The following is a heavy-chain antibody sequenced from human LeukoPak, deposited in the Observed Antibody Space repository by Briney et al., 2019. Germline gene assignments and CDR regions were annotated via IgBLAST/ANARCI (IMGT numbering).Heavy chain of an antibody. D-gene: IGHD3-10*01. J-gene: IGHJ4*02. Sequence: ASVKVSCKASGHTFTAYYIHWVRQAPGQGLEWMGWIHPGTGDTNYAQKFQGRVTVSRDTSISTAYMELSRLRSDDTAVYYCGSYASGYNWLKVWGQGTPVTVSS. CDR3: GSYASGYNWLKV. V-gene: IGHV1-2*02. CDR1: GHTFTAYY. CDR2: IHPGTGDT.